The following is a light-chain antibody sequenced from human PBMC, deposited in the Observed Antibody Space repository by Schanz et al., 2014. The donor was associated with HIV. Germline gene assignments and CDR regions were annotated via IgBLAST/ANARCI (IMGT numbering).Light chain of an antibody. Sequence: DIQMTQSPSSLSASVGDRVTITCRASQGIKNYLAWYQQKPGKVPKLLIYAASTLQSGVPSRFSGSGFGTDFTLTISSLQPEDVATYYCQKYSSAPLTFGGGTKVEIK. CDR3: QKYSSAPLT. CDR1: QGIKNY. CDR2: AAS. J-gene: IGKJ4*01. V-gene: IGKV1-27*01.